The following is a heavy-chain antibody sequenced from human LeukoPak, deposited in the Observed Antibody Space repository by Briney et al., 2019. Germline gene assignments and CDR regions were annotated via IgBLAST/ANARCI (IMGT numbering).Heavy chain of an antibody. CDR2: ISSSGTYI. J-gene: IGHJ4*02. V-gene: IGHV3-21*01. Sequence: GGSLRLSCAASGFTFSSYGMNWVRQAPGKGLEWVSSISSSGTYIYYADSVKGRFTISRDNAKNSLYLQMNSLRAEDTAVYYCARVDYADYAPNFDYWGQGTLVTVSS. D-gene: IGHD4-17*01. CDR1: GFTFSSYG. CDR3: ARVDYADYAPNFDY.